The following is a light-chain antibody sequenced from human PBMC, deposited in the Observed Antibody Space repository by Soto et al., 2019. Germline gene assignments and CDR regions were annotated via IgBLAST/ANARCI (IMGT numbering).Light chain of an antibody. V-gene: IGKV3-11*01. CDR3: QQRSDWPST. CDR2: DAS. J-gene: IGKJ4*01. CDR1: QSVGSY. Sequence: EIVLTQSPDTLSLSPGERATFSCRASQSVGSYFAWYQQKPGQAPRLLIYDASSRATGIPARFSGSGSGTDFTLTISSLEPEDFAVYYCQQRSDWPSTFGGGTRVEIK.